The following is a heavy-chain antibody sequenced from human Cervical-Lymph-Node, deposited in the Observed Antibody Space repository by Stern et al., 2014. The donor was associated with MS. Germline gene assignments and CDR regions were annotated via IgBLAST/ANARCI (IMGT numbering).Heavy chain of an antibody. J-gene: IGHJ4*02. D-gene: IGHD3-16*01. Sequence: QVQLVESGPEVKKPGASVMVSCKASGYTFTNYYIHWVRQAPGQGLEWMGIINPHGSVTASAQKFQGRLTMTTDTSTTTVYMRLITLTSEDTAMYYCTRAVGGVGREWGQGTLVFVSS. CDR1: GYTFTNYY. V-gene: IGHV1-46*01. CDR2: INPHGSVT. CDR3: TRAVGGVGRE.